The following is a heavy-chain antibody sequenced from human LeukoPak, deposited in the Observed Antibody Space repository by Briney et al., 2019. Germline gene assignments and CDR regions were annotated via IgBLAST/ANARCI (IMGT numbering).Heavy chain of an antibody. J-gene: IGHJ5*02. CDR1: GGSISSGGYS. V-gene: IGHV4-31*03. CDR2: IYYSGST. CDR3: ARGREDYYGSGSYHNWFDP. Sequence: SETLSLTCTVSGGSISSGGYSWSWIRQHPGKGLEWIGYIYYSGSTYYNPSLKSRVTISVDTSKNQFSLKLSSVTAADTAVYYCARGREDYYGSGSYHNWFDPWGQGTLVTVSS. D-gene: IGHD3-10*01.